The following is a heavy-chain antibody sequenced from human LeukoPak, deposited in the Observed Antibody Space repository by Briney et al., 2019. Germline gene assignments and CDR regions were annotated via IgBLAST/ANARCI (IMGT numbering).Heavy chain of an antibody. CDR3: ARVQLGRRPTLGVDY. CDR2: IWYDGSNK. V-gene: IGHV3-33*01. Sequence: PGRSLRLSCAASGFTFSSYGMHWVRQAPGKGLEWVAVIWYDGSNKYYADSVKGRFTISRDNSKNTLYLQVNSLRAEDTAVYYCARVQLGRRPTLGVDYWGQGTLVTVSS. D-gene: IGHD1-1*01. J-gene: IGHJ4*02. CDR1: GFTFSSYG.